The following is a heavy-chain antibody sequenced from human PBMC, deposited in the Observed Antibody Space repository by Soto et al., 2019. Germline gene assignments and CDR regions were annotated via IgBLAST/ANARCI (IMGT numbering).Heavy chain of an antibody. CDR3: AKDNLYDILTGYYDYFDY. V-gene: IGHV3-23*01. D-gene: IGHD3-9*01. J-gene: IGHJ4*02. CDR2: ISGSGGST. CDR1: GFTFSSYA. Sequence: GGSLRLSCAASGFTFSSYAMSWVRQAPGKGLEWVSAISGSGGSTYYADSVKGRFTISRDNSKNTLYLQMNSLRAEDTAVYYCAKDNLYDILTGYYDYFDYWGQGTLVTVSS.